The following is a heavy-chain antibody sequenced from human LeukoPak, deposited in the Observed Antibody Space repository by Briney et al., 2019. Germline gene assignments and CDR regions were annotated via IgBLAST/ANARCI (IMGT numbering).Heavy chain of an antibody. Sequence: GGSLRLSCAASGFTFSSYGMHWVRQAPGKGLEWVAVISYDGSNKYYADSVKGRFTISRDNSKNTLYLQVNSLRAEDTAVYYCARDRRTREFDYWGQGTLVTVSS. CDR1: GFTFSSYG. J-gene: IGHJ4*02. CDR2: ISYDGSNK. V-gene: IGHV3-30*03. CDR3: ARDRRTREFDY. D-gene: IGHD1-1*01.